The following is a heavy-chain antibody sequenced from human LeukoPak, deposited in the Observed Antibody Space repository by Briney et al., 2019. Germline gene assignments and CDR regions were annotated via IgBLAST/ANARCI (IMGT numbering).Heavy chain of an antibody. CDR3: ATGHYDHRI. Sequence: SGGSLRPSCAASGFTFSDYYMSWIRQAPGKGLEWVSYISSSSSYTNYADSVEGRFTISRDNAKNSLYLQVNSLRVEDTAVYYCATGHYDHRIWGQGSLVTVSS. CDR1: GFTFSDYY. J-gene: IGHJ4*02. CDR2: ISSSSSYT. D-gene: IGHD3-22*01. V-gene: IGHV3-11*06.